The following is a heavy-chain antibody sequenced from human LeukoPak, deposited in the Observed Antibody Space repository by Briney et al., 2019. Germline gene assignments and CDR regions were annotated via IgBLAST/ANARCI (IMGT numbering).Heavy chain of an antibody. J-gene: IGHJ3*01. CDR1: GYTFTSYA. D-gene: IGHD4-23*01. CDR2: SNAGNGNT. V-gene: IGHV1-3*02. CDR3: ARARPYYGGRE. Sequence: ASVKVSCKASGYTFTSYAMHWVRQAPGQRLEWMGWSNAGNGNTKYSQEFQGRVTITRDTSTSTAYMELRSLRSDDTAVYYCARARPYYGGREWGQGTMVTVSS.